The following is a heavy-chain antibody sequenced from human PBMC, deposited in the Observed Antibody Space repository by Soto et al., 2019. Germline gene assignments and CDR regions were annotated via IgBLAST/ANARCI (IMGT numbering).Heavy chain of an antibody. J-gene: IGHJ6*03. D-gene: IGHD2-21*01. CDR1: GGSFTSYI. CDR3: AKSLVFVDHAYMDV. V-gene: IGHV1-69*02. Sequence: QVQLVQSGAEVKKPGSSVKVSCEASGGSFTSYIFTWVRQAPGQGLEWMGRIIPIQGRANDALNFQDRVRIIADKSTSTVYMELRSLRPEDTALYYCAKSLVFVDHAYMDVWGKATTLTLSS. CDR2: IIPIQGRA.